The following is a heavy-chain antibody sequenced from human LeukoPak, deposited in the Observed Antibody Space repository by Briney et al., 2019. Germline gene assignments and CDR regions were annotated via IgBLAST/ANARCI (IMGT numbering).Heavy chain of an antibody. J-gene: IGHJ4*02. CDR1: GFTFSSFA. CDR3: ARSPSGSPLDY. V-gene: IGHV3-30-3*01. CDR2: ISYDGSNK. D-gene: IGHD1-26*01. Sequence: PGRSLRLSCAASGFTFSSFAMYWVRQAPGKGLEWVALISYDGSNKYNADSVKGRFTISRDNSKNTLYLQMNSLRAEDTAVYYCARSPSGSPLDYWGQGTLVTVSS.